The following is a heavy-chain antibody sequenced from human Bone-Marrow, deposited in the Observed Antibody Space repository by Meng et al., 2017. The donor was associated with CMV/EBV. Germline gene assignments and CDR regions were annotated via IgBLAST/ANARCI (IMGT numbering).Heavy chain of an antibody. Sequence: SQTLSLTCTVPGGSVSRGSYYWNWIRQTPGKGLEWIGNIYYNGGTNYNPSLKSRVTISVDTSKNQFSLKLSSVTAADTAVYYCARRPPSIGYCSSTSCLAGFQHWGQGTLVTVSS. J-gene: IGHJ1*01. CDR1: GGSVSRGSYY. D-gene: IGHD2-2*01. CDR3: ARRPPSIGYCSSTSCLAGFQH. V-gene: IGHV4-61*01. CDR2: IYYNGGT.